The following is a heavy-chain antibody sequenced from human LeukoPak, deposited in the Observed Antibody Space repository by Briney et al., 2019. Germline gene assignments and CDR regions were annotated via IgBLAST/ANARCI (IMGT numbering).Heavy chain of an antibody. V-gene: IGHV4-38-2*02. CDR1: GYSIGNGYY. CDR3: ARSSEGRYYYDSSGFSYYYYYMDV. J-gene: IGHJ6*03. D-gene: IGHD3-22*01. Sequence: KPSETLSLTCTVSGYSIGNGYYWGWIRHPPGKGLEWIGITYHSGSTYYNPPLKSRVTISVDMSKNQFSLKLSSVTAADTAVYYCARSSEGRYYYDSSGFSYYYYYMDVWGKGTTVTISS. CDR2: TYHSGST.